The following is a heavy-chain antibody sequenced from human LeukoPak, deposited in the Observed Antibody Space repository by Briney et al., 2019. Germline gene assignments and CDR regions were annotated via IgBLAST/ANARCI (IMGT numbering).Heavy chain of an antibody. CDR3: AKSLLTTATGTGRAFDI. CDR2: ISAGADVI. J-gene: IGHJ3*02. Sequence: GGSLRLSCEAAGFSFRDYPMGWVRRASGKRLEWVSGISAGADVIFYADPVKGRFAISRDNSKNTLYLQMNSLRAEDSAEYYCAKSLLTTATGTGRAFDIWGQGTMVTVSA. V-gene: IGHV3-23*01. D-gene: IGHD1-1*01. CDR1: GFSFRDYP.